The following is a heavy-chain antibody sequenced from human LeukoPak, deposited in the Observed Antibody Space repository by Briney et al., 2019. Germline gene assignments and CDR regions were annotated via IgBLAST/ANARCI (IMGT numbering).Heavy chain of an antibody. CDR3: ARDGDPWGGNSKPGY. D-gene: IGHD4-23*01. Sequence: GGSLRLSCAASGFTFSSYSMNWVRQAPGKGLEWVSSISSSSSYIYYADSVKGRFTISRDNAKNSLYLQMNSLRAEDTAVYYCARDGDPWGGNSKPGYWGQGTLVAVSS. CDR2: ISSSSSYI. J-gene: IGHJ4*02. CDR1: GFTFSSYS. V-gene: IGHV3-21*01.